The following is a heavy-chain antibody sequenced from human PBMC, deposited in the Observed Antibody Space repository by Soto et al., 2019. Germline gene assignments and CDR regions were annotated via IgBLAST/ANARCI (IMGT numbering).Heavy chain of an antibody. CDR3: VTQVGDSWSYFDY. D-gene: IGHD1-26*01. CDR2: INAYNGNT. J-gene: IGHJ4*02. Sequence: ASVKVSCKATGYTFTSYGISWVRQAPGQGREWMGWINAYNGNTHYAQKLQGRVTMTTDTSTSTAYMELRSVRSDDRAVYYSVTQVGDSWSYFDYWGQGTLVTVSS. V-gene: IGHV1-18*04. CDR1: GYTFTSYG.